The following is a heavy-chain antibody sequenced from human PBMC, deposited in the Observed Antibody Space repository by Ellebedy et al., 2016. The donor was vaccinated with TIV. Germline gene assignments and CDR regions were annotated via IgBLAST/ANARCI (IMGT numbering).Heavy chain of an antibody. J-gene: IGHJ3*01. Sequence: GGSLRLXCAASGFSFRMYDMGWVRQVPGKGLEWVSGISGSGSSTHYADSVKGRFTISRDKSKNTVSLQMNSLRAEDTALYYCAKGYFSRAYCGGDCYLDDPFDVWGQGTVVTVSS. CDR3: AKGYFSRAYCGGDCYLDDPFDV. D-gene: IGHD2-21*01. V-gene: IGHV3-23*01. CDR1: GFSFRMYD. CDR2: ISGSGSST.